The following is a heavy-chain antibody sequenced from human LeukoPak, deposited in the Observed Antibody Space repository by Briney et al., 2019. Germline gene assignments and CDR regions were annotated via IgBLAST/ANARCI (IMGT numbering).Heavy chain of an antibody. Sequence: PGGSLRLSCAASGFTFSTYAMNWVRQAPGKGLEWVSFISSSSIYIYYADSLKGRFTISRDSAKNSLFLQMNSLRVEDTAVYYCARTSSLTPTPSFDYWGQGTLVTVSS. J-gene: IGHJ4*02. CDR2: ISSSSIYI. V-gene: IGHV3-21*01. D-gene: IGHD2-15*01. CDR3: ARTSSLTPTPSFDY. CDR1: GFTFSTYA.